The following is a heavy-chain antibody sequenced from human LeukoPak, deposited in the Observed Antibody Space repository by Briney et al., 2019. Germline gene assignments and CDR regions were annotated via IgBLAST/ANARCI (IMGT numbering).Heavy chain of an antibody. Sequence: PGGSLRLSCAASGFTFSSYSMNWVRQAPGKGLEWVSSISSSSSYIYYADSVKGRFTISRDNAKNSLYLQMNSLRAEDTAVYYCARDKVDDFWSGYYEYHSSGWFDPWGQGTLVTVSS. CDR3: ARDKVDDFWSGYYEYHSSGWFDP. D-gene: IGHD3-3*01. J-gene: IGHJ5*02. CDR1: GFTFSSYS. CDR2: ISSSSSYI. V-gene: IGHV3-21*01.